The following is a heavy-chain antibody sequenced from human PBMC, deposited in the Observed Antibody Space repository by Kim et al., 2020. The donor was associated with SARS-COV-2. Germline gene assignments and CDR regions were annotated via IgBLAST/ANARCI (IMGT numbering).Heavy chain of an antibody. CDR3: TSRYYYDSSGYYKAYYYYGMNV. J-gene: IGHJ6*02. D-gene: IGHD3-22*01. Sequence: SVKVSCKASGGTFSSYAISWVRQAPGQGLEWMGGIIPIFGTANYAQKFEGRVTITADESTSTAYMELSSLRSEDTAVYYCTSRYYYDSSGYYKAYYYYGMNVWGQGTTVTVSS. CDR2: IIPIFGTA. CDR1: GGTFSSYA. V-gene: IGHV1-69*13.